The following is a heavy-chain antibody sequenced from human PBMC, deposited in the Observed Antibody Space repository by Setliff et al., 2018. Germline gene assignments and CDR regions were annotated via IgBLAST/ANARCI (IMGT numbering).Heavy chain of an antibody. CDR1: GDSLSGYY. CDR3: ARGRAGHSGH. Sequence: SETLSLTCAVYGDSLSGYYWSWIRQSPKKGLEWIGEIMPGRDTLYSPSLESRLTITIDTSKSQFSLKLSSVTAADTAVYYCARGRAGHSGHWGQGTLVTVSS. CDR2: IMPGRDT. D-gene: IGHD6-19*01. V-gene: IGHV4-34*01. J-gene: IGHJ4*02.